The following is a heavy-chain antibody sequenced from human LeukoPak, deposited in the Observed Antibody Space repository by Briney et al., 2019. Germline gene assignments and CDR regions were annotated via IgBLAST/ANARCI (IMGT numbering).Heavy chain of an antibody. CDR1: GYTFTSYG. CDR2: ISAYNGNT. J-gene: IGHJ4*02. V-gene: IGHV1-18*01. CDR3: ARHPGVYSSSWSCDY. Sequence: ASVKVSCKASGYTFTSYGISWVRQAPGQGLEWMGWISAYNGNTNYAQKLQGRVTMTTDTSTSTAYMELRSLRSEDTAVYYCARHPGVYSSSWSCDYWGQGTLVTVSS. D-gene: IGHD6-13*01.